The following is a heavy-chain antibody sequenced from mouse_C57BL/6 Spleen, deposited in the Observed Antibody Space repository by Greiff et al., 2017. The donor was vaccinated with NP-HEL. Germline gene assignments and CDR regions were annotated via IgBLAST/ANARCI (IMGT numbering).Heavy chain of an antibody. Sequence: VQLQQPGAELVKPGASVKMSCKASGYTFTSYWITWVKQRPGQGLEWIGDIYPGSGSTNYNEKFKSKATLTVDTSSSTAYMQLSSLTSEDSAVYYCAREDITTVDYAMDYWGQGTSVTVSS. CDR3: AREDITTVDYAMDY. CDR2: IYPGSGST. CDR1: GYTFTSYW. V-gene: IGHV1-55*01. J-gene: IGHJ4*01. D-gene: IGHD1-1*01.